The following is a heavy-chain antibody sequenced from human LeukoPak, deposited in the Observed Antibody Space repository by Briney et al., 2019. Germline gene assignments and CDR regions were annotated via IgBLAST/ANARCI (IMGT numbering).Heavy chain of an antibody. J-gene: IGHJ4*02. CDR3: ARAGGYSSSWVDY. D-gene: IGHD6-13*01. V-gene: IGHV4-61*01. CDR2: IYYSGST. CDR1: GGSISSSSYY. Sequence: KTSETLSLTCTVSGGSISSSSYYWSWIRQPPGKGLEWIGYIYYSGSTNYNPSLKSRVTISVDTSKNQFSLKLSSVTAADTAVYYCARAGGYSSSWVDYWGQGTLVTVSS.